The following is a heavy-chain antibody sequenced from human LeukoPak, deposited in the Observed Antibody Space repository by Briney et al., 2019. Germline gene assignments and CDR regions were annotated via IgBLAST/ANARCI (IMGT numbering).Heavy chain of an antibody. CDR1: GYSLSSGYY. Sequence: SETLSLTCTVSGYSLSSGYYWGWIRKPPGKGLEWIGRIYHSGSTYYNPSLKSRVTISVDTSKNQFSLKLSSVTAADTAVYYCARSAREFRGYSTAYYYYYMDVWGKGTTVTISS. V-gene: IGHV4-38-2*02. J-gene: IGHJ6*03. D-gene: IGHD3-22*01. CDR3: ARSAREFRGYSTAYYYYYMDV. CDR2: IYHSGST.